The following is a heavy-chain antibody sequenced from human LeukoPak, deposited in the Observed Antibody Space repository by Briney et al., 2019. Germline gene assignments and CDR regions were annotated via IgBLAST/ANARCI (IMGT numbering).Heavy chain of an antibody. CDR2: IKQDGTEE. V-gene: IGHV3-7*03. Sequence: PGGSLRLSCAASGFTFGSDSMTWVRRAPGKGLEWVANIKQDGTEEYYVDSVRGRFSISKDNAKNSLYLQMNSLRAEDTAVYYCARDPCHGALDYWGQGALVTVSS. CDR3: ARDPCHGALDY. J-gene: IGHJ4*02. D-gene: IGHD2-2*01. CDR1: GFTFGSDS.